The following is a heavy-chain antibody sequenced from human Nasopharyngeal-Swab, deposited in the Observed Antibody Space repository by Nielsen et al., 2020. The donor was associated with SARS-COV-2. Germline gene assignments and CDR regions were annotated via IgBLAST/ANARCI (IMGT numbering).Heavy chain of an antibody. Sequence: GESLKISCAASEFTFSNYNMNWVRQAPGKGLEWASSISSSSTYIYYADSVKGRFTISRDNTKNSLSLQMNSLRAEDTAVYYCARDGLDYDFWSAYFMDVWGQGTTVIVSS. CDR3: ARDGLDYDFWSAYFMDV. J-gene: IGHJ6*02. D-gene: IGHD3-3*01. V-gene: IGHV3-21*01. CDR2: ISSSSTYI. CDR1: EFTFSNYN.